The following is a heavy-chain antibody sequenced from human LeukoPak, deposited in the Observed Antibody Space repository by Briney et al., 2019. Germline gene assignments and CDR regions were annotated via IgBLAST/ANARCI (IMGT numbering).Heavy chain of an antibody. V-gene: IGHV1-18*04. Sequence: ASVNVSCKASGYTFTSYGISWVRQAPGQGLEWMGWISAYNGNTNYAQKLQGRVTMTTDTSTSTDYMELRSLRSDDTAVYYCARRMVRGAAIDYWGQGTLVTVSS. CDR1: GYTFTSYG. J-gene: IGHJ4*02. CDR3: ARRMVRGAAIDY. D-gene: IGHD3-10*01. CDR2: ISAYNGNT.